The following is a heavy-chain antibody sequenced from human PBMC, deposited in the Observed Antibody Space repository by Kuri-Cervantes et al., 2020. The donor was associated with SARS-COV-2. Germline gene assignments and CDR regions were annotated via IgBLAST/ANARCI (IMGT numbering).Heavy chain of an antibody. CDR3: ARDFKLRVEYSSSSQYFYYMDV. D-gene: IGHD6-6*01. Sequence: GESLKISCAASGFTFSSYGMHWVRQAPGKGLEWVSYISSSSSTIYYADSVKGRFTISRDNAKNSLYLQMNSLRAEDTAVCYCARDFKLRVEYSSSSQYFYYMDVWGKGTTVTVSS. V-gene: IGHV3-48*01. CDR2: ISSSSSTI. J-gene: IGHJ6*03. CDR1: GFTFSSYG.